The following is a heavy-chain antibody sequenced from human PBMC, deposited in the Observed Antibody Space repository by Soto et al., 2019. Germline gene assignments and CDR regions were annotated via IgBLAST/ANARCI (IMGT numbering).Heavy chain of an antibody. CDR3: AKDDPPFQTLYYFDY. V-gene: IGHV3-30*18. CDR1: GFTFSSYG. J-gene: IGHJ4*02. CDR2: ISYDGSNK. Sequence: GGSLRLSCAASGFTFSSYGMHWVRQAPGKGLEWVAVISYDGSNKYYADSVKGRFTISRDNSKNTLYLQMNSLRAEDTAVYYCAKDDPPFQTLYYFDYWGQGTLVTVSS.